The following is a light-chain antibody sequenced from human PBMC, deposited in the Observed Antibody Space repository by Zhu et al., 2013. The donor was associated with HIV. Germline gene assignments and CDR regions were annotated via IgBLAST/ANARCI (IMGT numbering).Light chain of an antibody. Sequence: DIQMTQSPSTLSASVGDRVTITCRASQSISAWLAWYQHKPGKAPKLLIYDVSSLESGVPSRFSGSGSGTEFTLSISSLQPDDFATYYCQQYNSYPYTFGQGTKLEIK. J-gene: IGKJ2*01. CDR2: DVS. CDR3: QQYNSYPYT. CDR1: QSISAW. V-gene: IGKV1-5*01.